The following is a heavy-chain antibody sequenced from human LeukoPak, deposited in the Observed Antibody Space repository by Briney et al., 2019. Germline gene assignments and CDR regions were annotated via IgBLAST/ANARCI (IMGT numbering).Heavy chain of an antibody. CDR2: IYTSGST. V-gene: IGHV4-4*07. CDR3: AREALEDWFDP. Sequence: PSETLSLTCAVYGGSFSGYYWSWIRQPAGKGLEWIGRIYTSGSTNYNPSLKSRVTISVDTSKNQFSLKLSSVTAADTAVYYCAREALEDWFDPWGQGTLVTVSS. J-gene: IGHJ5*02. CDR1: GGSFSGYY.